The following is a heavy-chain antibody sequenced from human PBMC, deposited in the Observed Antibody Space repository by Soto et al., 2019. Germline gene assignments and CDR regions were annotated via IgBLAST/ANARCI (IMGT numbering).Heavy chain of an antibody. CDR2: IFYTGRT. Sequence: PSETRSLTCTVSGGSISNPSYYWGWVRQPQGKGLEWIGDIFYTGRTYYSPSLKSRVTISVDTSKEQFSLNLTSVAAAHTAVYFCAGLSFRIGAASHGRSTWFGPWAPGTVVTVSS. CDR1: GGSISNPSYY. D-gene: IGHD1-1*01. CDR3: AGLSFRIGAASHGRSTWFGP. J-gene: IGHJ5*02. V-gene: IGHV4-39*01.